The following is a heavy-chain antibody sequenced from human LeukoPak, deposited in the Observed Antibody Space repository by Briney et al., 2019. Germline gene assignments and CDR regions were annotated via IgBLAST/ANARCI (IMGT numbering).Heavy chain of an antibody. V-gene: IGHV3-11*04. CDR1: GFTFSDYY. CDR2: ISSSGNTI. Sequence: GGSLRLSCAASGFTFSDYYMSWIRQARGKGLEWVSYISSSGNTIYYADSVKGRFTISRDNAKKSVSLQMNSLRAEDTAVYYCARERGGGGSYSDYWGQGTLVTVSS. CDR3: ARERGGGGSYSDY. J-gene: IGHJ4*02. D-gene: IGHD1-26*01.